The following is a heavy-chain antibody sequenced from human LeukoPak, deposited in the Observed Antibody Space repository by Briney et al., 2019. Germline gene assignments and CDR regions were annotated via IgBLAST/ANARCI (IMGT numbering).Heavy chain of an antibody. CDR3: ARHSIAVAGGYYYYYLDV. V-gene: IGHV5-51*01. J-gene: IGHJ6*03. CDR2: IYPGDSDT. D-gene: IGHD6-19*01. Sequence: GEALKISCNGSGYSFTSEWIGWGRQITGKGLEWMGIIYPGDSDTRYSPSFQGKVTISADKSISTAYLQWSSLKASDTAMYYCARHSIAVAGGYYYYYLDVWGKGTTVTVSS. CDR1: GYSFTSEW.